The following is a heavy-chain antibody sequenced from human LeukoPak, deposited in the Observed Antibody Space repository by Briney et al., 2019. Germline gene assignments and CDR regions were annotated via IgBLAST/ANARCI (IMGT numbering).Heavy chain of an antibody. V-gene: IGHV4-59*12. Sequence: SETLSLTCTVSGGSISSYYWSWIRQPPGKGLEWIGYIYYSGSTNYNPSLKSRVTISVDTSRNQFSLKLGSVTAADTAVYYCARLSLYPSGVVDYWGQGTLVTVSS. CDR1: GGSISSYY. CDR3: ARLSLYPSGVVDY. CDR2: IYYSGST. J-gene: IGHJ4*02. D-gene: IGHD3-16*01.